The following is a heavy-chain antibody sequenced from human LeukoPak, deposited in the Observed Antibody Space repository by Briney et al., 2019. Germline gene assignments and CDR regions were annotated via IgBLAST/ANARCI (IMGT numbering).Heavy chain of an antibody. CDR1: GYSISSGYH. Sequence: SETLSLTCVVSGYSISSGYHWGWIRQPPGEVLEWIGSVYRSGSTYYNPSLKSRVTISVDTSKNQISLKVRSVTAADTAVYYCARENWVFDYWGQGILVTVSS. J-gene: IGHJ4*02. D-gene: IGHD7-27*01. V-gene: IGHV4-38-2*02. CDR3: ARENWVFDY. CDR2: VYRSGST.